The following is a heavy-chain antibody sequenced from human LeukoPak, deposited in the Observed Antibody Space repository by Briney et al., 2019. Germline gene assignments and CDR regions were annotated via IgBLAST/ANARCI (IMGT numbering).Heavy chain of an antibody. CDR1: GGSISSGDCY. D-gene: IGHD3-3*01. Sequence: SETLSLTCTVPGGSISSGDCYWSWVRQPPGKGLEWIGYIYYSGSTYYNPSLKSRVTISVDTSKNQFSLKLSSVTAADTAVYYCARAGYDLWDNWFDLWGQGTLVTVSS. CDR3: ARAGYDLWDNWFDL. CDR2: IYYSGST. V-gene: IGHV4-30-4*01. J-gene: IGHJ5*02.